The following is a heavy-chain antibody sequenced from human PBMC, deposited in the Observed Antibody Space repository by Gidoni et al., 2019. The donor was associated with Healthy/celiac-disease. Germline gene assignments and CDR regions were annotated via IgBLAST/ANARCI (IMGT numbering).Heavy chain of an antibody. CDR3: ARFRMRWHWFDP. J-gene: IGHJ5*02. D-gene: IGHD2-15*01. CDR1: GGPISSYY. Sequence: QVQLQESGSGLVKTSETLSLTCTVSGGPISSYYWSWTRQPPGKGLEWIGYIYYSWSTNYDPSLKRRVTISVDTSKNQFSLKLSSVTAADTAVYYFARFRMRWHWFDPWGQGTLVTVSS. CDR2: IYYSWST. V-gene: IGHV4-59*08.